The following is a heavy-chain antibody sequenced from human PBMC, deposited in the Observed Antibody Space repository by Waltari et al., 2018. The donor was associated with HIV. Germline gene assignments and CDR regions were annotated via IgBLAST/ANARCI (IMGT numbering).Heavy chain of an antibody. D-gene: IGHD2-2*01. CDR1: GYTFTSYG. V-gene: IGHV1-18*01. CDR3: AREDMYQLLSFFYYYGTDV. Sequence: QVQLVQSGADVEKPEDSVKFACKASGYTFTSYGISCVRQAPGQGLEGVGWISASNGSTNEAQKLQGRVTMTTETSTSTAYMVLRSRRSDDTAVYYCAREDMYQLLSFFYYYGTDVWGQGTTVTVSS. CDR2: ISASNGST. J-gene: IGHJ6*02.